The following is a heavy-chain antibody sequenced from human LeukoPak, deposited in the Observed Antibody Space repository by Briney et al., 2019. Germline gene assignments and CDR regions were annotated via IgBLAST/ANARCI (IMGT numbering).Heavy chain of an antibody. CDR3: AKGIQWELPLEY. CDR2: ISISGGST. J-gene: IGHJ4*02. Sequence: GGSLRLSCAASGFTFSSYAMSWVRQAPGKGLEWVSAISISGGSTYYAGSVKGRFTICRDKSKNTLYLQMNTLRAEDTAIYYCAKGIQWELPLEYWGQGTLVTVSS. D-gene: IGHD1-26*01. CDR1: GFTFSSYA. V-gene: IGHV3-23*01.